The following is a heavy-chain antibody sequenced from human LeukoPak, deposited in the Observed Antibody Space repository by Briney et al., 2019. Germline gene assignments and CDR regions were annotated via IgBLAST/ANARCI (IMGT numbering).Heavy chain of an antibody. CDR2: IYSGGST. D-gene: IGHD1-26*01. V-gene: IGHV3-53*01. CDR1: GFTFSTYA. CDR3: ARDWVGAELDFEY. J-gene: IGHJ4*02. Sequence: GGSLRLSCAASGFTFSTYAMSWVRQAPGKGLEWVSVIYSGGSTYYADSVKGRFTISRDNSKNTLYLQMNSLRAEDTAVYYCARDWVGAELDFEYWGQGTLVTVSS.